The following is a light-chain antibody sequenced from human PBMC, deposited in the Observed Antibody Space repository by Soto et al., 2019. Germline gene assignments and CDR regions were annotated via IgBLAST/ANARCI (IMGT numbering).Light chain of an antibody. CDR1: QSVSSN. CDR2: GAS. V-gene: IGKV3-15*01. CDR3: QQYNNWPRT. Sequence: MMRPSLATMSLCPGERATLSCRASQSVSSNLAWYQQKPGQAPRLLIYGASTRATGIPARFSGSGSGTEFTLTISSLQSEDFAVYYCQQYNNWPRTFGQGTKVDIK. J-gene: IGKJ1*01.